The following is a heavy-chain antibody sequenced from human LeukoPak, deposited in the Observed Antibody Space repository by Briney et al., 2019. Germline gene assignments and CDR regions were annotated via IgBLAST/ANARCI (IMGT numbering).Heavy chain of an antibody. D-gene: IGHD6-13*01. J-gene: IGHJ4*02. V-gene: IGHV3-9*01. CDR2: ISWSSGSI. Sequence: PGRSLRLSCAASGFTFDDYGMHWVRHGPGKGLEWVSGISWSSGSIVYADSVKGRLTISRDNAKNSLYLQMDSLRPEDTALYFCAKVITSWYNFLNFDYWGQGTLVSVSS. CDR1: GFTFDDYG. CDR3: AKVITSWYNFLNFDY.